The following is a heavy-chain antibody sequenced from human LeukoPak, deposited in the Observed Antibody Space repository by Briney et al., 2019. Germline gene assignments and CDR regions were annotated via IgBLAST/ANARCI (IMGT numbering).Heavy chain of an antibody. V-gene: IGHV1-2*02. CDR3: ARAGDVSGYYYGDWFDP. CDR2: INPKSGGT. CDR1: GYTFTGYY. D-gene: IGHD3-22*01. J-gene: IGHJ5*02. Sequence: ASVKVSCKAVGYTFTGYYIHWVRQAPGQGLEWMGWINPKSGGTYYAQKFQARFTMTTDTSISTAYMYLSGLRSNDTAIYYCARAGDVSGYYYGDWFDPWGQGTLVTVSS.